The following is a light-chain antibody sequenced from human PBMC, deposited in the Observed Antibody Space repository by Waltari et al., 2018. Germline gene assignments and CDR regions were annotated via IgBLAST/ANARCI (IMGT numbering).Light chain of an antibody. V-gene: IGKV2-24*01. CDR3: QQYNSWPRT. CDR1: QSLVHSDGNTY. Sequence: DIVLTQTPLSSPVTLGQPASISCRSSQSLVHSDGNTYLSWLQQRPGQPPRLLIYKISNRFSGVPDRFSGSGSDTEFTLTISSLKSEDFAVYYCQQYNSWPRTFGQGTKVEIK. J-gene: IGKJ1*01. CDR2: KIS.